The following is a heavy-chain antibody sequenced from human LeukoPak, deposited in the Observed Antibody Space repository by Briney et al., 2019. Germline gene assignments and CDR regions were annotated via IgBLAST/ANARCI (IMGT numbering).Heavy chain of an antibody. Sequence: PSETLSLTCTVSGGSISSSSYYWGWIRQPPGKGLEWIGSIYYSGSTYYNPSLKSRVTISVDTSKNQFSLKLSSVTAADTAVYYCARQNSWSGYSLPSGFDYWGQGTLVTVSS. CDR2: IYYSGST. D-gene: IGHD3-3*01. CDR3: ARQNSWSGYSLPSGFDY. CDR1: GGSISSSSYY. V-gene: IGHV4-39*01. J-gene: IGHJ4*02.